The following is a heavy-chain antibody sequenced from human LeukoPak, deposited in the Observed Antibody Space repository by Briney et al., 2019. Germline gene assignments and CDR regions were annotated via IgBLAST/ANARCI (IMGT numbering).Heavy chain of an antibody. CDR2: IRYDGSNK. J-gene: IGHJ5*02. V-gene: IGHV3-30*02. CDR1: GFTFSSYG. CDR3: ARGAYGSGSYGDNWFDP. D-gene: IGHD3-10*01. Sequence: GGSLRLSCAASGFTFSSYGIHWVRQAPGKGLEWVAFIRYDGSNKYHADSVKGRFTISRDNSKNTLYLQMNSLRAEDTAVYYCARGAYGSGSYGDNWFDPWGQGTLVTVSS.